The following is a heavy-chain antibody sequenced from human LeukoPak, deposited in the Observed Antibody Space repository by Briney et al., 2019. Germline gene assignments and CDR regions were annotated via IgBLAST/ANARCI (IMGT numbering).Heavy chain of an antibody. D-gene: IGHD3-16*02. J-gene: IGHJ3*02. Sequence: PSETLSLTCTVSAGSISSYFWSWIRQPAGKGLEWIGHIYTSGSTNYNPSFKSRLTVSVDTSKNQFSLKLSSVTAADTAVYYCARSTPYDYVWGSYRPDDAFDIWGQGTMVTVSS. V-gene: IGHV4-4*07. CDR3: ARSTPYDYVWGSYRPDDAFDI. CDR2: IYTSGST. CDR1: AGSISSYF.